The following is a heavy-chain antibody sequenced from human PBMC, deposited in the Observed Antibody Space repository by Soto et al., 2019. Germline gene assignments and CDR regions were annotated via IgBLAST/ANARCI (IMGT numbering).Heavy chain of an antibody. CDR3: ARDGRFLEWLSPRHYYYGMDV. Sequence: ASVKVSCKASGYTFTSYGISWVRQAPGQGLEWMGWISAYNGNTNYAQKLQGRVTMTTDTSTSTAYMELRSLRSDDTAVYYCARDGRFLEWLSPRHYYYGMDVWGQGTTVTSP. J-gene: IGHJ6*02. CDR1: GYTFTSYG. D-gene: IGHD3-3*01. CDR2: ISAYNGNT. V-gene: IGHV1-18*01.